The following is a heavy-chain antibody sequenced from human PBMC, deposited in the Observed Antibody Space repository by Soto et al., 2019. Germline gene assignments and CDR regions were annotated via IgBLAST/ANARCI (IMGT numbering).Heavy chain of an antibody. CDR1: GFTFSSYA. Sequence: EVQLLESGGGLVQPGGSLRLSCAASGFTFSSYAMSWVRQAPGKGLEWVSAISGSGGSTYYADSVKGRFTISRDNSKNTLYLQMNSLRAENTAVYYCAKCSSSWYKDFDAFDIWGQGTMVTDSS. CDR3: AKCSSSWYKDFDAFDI. D-gene: IGHD6-13*01. J-gene: IGHJ3*02. CDR2: ISGSGGST. V-gene: IGHV3-23*01.